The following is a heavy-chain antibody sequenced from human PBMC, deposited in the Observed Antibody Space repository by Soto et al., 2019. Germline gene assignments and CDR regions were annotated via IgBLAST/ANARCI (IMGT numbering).Heavy chain of an antibody. V-gene: IGHV3-48*02. D-gene: IGHD4-17*01. J-gene: IGHJ4*02. Sequence: EVQLVESGGGLVQPGGSLKLSCAASGFAFSSYSMNWVRQAPGKGLEWVSYISGSSRTTSYAESVKGRFTISSDTAKKSLFLQMNSLIDEDTAVYYCARSYNDYGCFDDWGQGALVTVSP. CDR2: ISGSSRTT. CDR3: ARSYNDYGCFDD. CDR1: GFAFSSYS.